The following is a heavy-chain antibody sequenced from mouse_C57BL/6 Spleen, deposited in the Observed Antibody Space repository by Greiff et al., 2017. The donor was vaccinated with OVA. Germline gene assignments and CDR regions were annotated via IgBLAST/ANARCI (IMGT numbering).Heavy chain of an antibody. Sequence: QLQQSGPELVKPGASVKIPCKASGYTFTDYNMDWVKQSHGKSLEWIGDINPNNGGTIYNQKFKGKATLTVDKSSSTAYMELRSLTSEDTAVYYSARHYDGSSYWYFDVWGTGTTVTVSA. V-gene: IGHV1-18*01. D-gene: IGHD1-1*01. CDR1: GYTFTDYN. CDR2: INPNNGGT. J-gene: IGHJ1*03. CDR3: ARHYDGSSYWYFDV.